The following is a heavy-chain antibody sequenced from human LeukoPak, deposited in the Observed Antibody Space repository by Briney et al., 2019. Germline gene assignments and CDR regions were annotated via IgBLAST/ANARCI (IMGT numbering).Heavy chain of an antibody. D-gene: IGHD6-13*01. CDR2: ISSSGSTI. CDR3: ARDYSSTWGYNWFDP. V-gene: IGHV3-11*01. J-gene: IGHJ5*02. Sequence: PGGSLRLSCAASGSTFSDYYMSWIRQAPGKGLEWVSYISSSGSTIYYADSVKGRFTISRDNAKNSLYLQMNSLRAEDTAVYYCARDYSSTWGYNWFDPWGQGTLVTVSS. CDR1: GSTFSDYY.